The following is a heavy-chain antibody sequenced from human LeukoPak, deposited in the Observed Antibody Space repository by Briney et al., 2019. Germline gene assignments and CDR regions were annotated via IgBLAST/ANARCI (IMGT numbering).Heavy chain of an antibody. J-gene: IGHJ4*02. CDR3: ARDAQPSGTFAGPGY. CDR2: INPYSGGT. Sequence: ASVKVSCKASGYTFTGCYMHWVRQAPGQGLEWMGWINPYSGGTNYAQKFQGRVTMTRDTSITTAYMELSRLRSDDTAVYYCARDAQPSGTFAGPGYWGQGTQVTVSS. CDR1: GYTFTGCY. D-gene: IGHD1-26*01. V-gene: IGHV1-2*02.